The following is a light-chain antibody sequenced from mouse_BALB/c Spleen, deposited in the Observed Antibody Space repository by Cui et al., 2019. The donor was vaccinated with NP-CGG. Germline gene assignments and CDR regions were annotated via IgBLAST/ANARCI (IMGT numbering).Light chain of an antibody. CDR2: GTN. CDR1: TGAVTTSNY. CDR3: ALWYSNHWV. J-gene: IGLJ1*01. V-gene: IGLV1*01. Sequence: QAVTTYESALSTSPGETVTLTCRSSTGAVTTSNYANWVQEIPNHLFTGLIGGTNNRAPGVPARFSGSLIGDKAALTISGAQTEDEAIYFCALWYSNHWVFGGGTKLTVL.